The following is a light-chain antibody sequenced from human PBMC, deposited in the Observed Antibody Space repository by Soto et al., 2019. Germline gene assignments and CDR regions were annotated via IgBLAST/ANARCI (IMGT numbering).Light chain of an antibody. CDR1: SSDVGAYIY. J-gene: IGLJ1*01. CDR3: CSYTSSRTYV. V-gene: IGLV2-14*01. Sequence: QSALTQPASVSGSPGQSITISCTGTSSDVGAYIYVSWYQHRPGKAPKVMIYEVTNRPSGVSDRFSGSKSGNTASLTISGLQAEDEADYYCCSYTSSRTYVFGTGTKVTVL. CDR2: EVT.